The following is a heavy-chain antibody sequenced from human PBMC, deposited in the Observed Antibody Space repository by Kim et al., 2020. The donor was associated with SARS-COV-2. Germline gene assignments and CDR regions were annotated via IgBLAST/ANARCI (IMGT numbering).Heavy chain of an antibody. CDR2: ISAYNGNT. CDR1: GYTFTSYG. J-gene: IGHJ5*02. Sequence: ASVKVSCKASGYTFTSYGISWVRQAPGQGLEWMGWISAYNGNTNYAQKLQGRVTMTTDTSTSTAYMELRSLRSDDTAVYYCARGKPLRRTAGHWFDPWGQGTLVTVSS. CDR3: ARGKPLRRTAGHWFDP. V-gene: IGHV1-18*01.